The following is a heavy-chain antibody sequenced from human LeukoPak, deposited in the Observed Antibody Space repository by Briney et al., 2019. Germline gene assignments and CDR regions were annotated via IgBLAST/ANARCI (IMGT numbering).Heavy chain of an antibody. CDR2: LYYTGTT. CDR3: ARDLGVRGMDV. J-gene: IGHJ6*02. V-gene: IGHV4-31*03. D-gene: IGHD2-21*01. Sequence: ASETLSLTCTVTAGSVSSGGNYWSWIRQHPGKGLEWIGYLYYTGTTYYNPSLKSRITISVDTSKTQYSLRLSSVSAADTAIYYCARDLGVRGMDVWGQGTTVTVSS. CDR1: AGSVSSGGNY.